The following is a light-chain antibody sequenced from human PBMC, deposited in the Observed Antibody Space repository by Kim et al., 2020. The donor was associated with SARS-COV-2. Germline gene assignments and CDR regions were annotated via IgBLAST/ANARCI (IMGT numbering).Light chain of an antibody. CDR3: QTWDGITAV. CDR1: DLGDKY. Sequence: SYDLTQPPSVSVSPGQTASITCSGDDLGDKYTCWYQQKPGQSPLLVIYQDDRRPSGIPVRFSGSNSGNTATLTISGTQAMDEADYYCQTWDGITAVFGGGTKVTVL. J-gene: IGLJ3*02. CDR2: QDD. V-gene: IGLV3-1*01.